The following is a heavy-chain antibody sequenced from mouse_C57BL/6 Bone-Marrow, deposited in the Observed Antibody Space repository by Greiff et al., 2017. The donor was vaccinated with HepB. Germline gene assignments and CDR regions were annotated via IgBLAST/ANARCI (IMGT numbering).Heavy chain of an antibody. D-gene: IGHD2-12*01. Sequence: EVKLMESGGGLVQPGGSLSLSCAASGFTFTDYYMSWVRQPPGKALEWLGFIRNKANGYTTEYSASVKGRFTISRDNSQSILYLQMNALRAEDSATYYCARYIRGYYAMDYWGQETSVTVSS. J-gene: IGHJ4*01. V-gene: IGHV7-3*01. CDR1: GFTFTDYY. CDR3: ARYIRGYYAMDY. CDR2: IRNKANGYTT.